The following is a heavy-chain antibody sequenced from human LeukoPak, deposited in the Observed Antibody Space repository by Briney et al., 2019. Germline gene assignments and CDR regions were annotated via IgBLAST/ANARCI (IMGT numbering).Heavy chain of an antibody. CDR1: GFTFDDYA. CDR2: ISGDGGNT. D-gene: IGHD6-19*01. J-gene: IGHJ4*02. Sequence: GGSLRLSRAASGFTFDDYAMHWVRQTPGKGLEWVSLISGDGGNTYYGDSVKGRFTISRDNSKNSLHLQMNSLRTEDTALYYCAKGSSSDWKSIDYWGQGTLVTVSS. V-gene: IGHV3-43*02. CDR3: AKGSSSDWKSIDY.